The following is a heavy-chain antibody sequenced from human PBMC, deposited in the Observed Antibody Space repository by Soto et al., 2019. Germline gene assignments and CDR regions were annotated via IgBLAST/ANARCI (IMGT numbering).Heavy chain of an antibody. Sequence: EVQLVESGGILVQPGESLRLSCVASGFSFSNYAMHWVRQAPGKGLEFVSAISNNGGSTYYANSVKGRFTISRDNSKNTLYLRMGSLRTDNIAVYYCTRGGPYQLLSDFDYWGQGTLVTVSS. D-gene: IGHD2-2*01. CDR3: TRGGPYQLLSDFDY. V-gene: IGHV3-64*01. J-gene: IGHJ4*02. CDR1: GFSFSNYA. CDR2: ISNNGGST.